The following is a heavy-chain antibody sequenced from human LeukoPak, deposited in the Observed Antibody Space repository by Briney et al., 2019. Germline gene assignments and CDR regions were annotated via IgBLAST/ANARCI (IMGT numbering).Heavy chain of an antibody. J-gene: IGHJ6*03. Sequence: PGGSLRLSCAVSGFTFSRYWMTWVRQAPGKGLEWVANIKEDGGEIYYVDSVKGRFTISRDNAKNSLYLQMNSLRAEDTAVYYCSRHQQAYMDVWGKGTTVTVSS. V-gene: IGHV3-7*01. CDR2: IKEDGGEI. CDR1: GFTFSRYW. CDR3: SRHQQAYMDV. D-gene: IGHD1/OR15-1a*01.